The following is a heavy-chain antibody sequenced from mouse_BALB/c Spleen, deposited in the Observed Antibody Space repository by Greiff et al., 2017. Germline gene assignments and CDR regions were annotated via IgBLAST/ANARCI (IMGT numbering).Heavy chain of an antibody. CDR2: ISSCGSYT. CDR3: ARQGLLRYFDY. D-gene: IGHD1-1*01. Sequence: EVQLVESGGDLVKPGGSLKLSCAASGFTFSSYGMSWVRQTPDKRLEWVATISSCGSYTYYPDSVKGRFTISRDNAKNTLYLQMSSLKSEDTAMYYCARQGLLRYFDYWGQGTTLTVSS. V-gene: IGHV5-6*01. CDR1: GFTFSSYG. J-gene: IGHJ2*01.